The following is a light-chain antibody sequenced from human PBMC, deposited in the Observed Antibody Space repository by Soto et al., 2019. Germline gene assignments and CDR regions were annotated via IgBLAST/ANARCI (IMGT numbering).Light chain of an antibody. CDR2: GAS. CDR1: QSVSSNY. Sequence: EIVLTQSPGTLSLSPGERATLSCRASQSVSSNYLAWYQRKPGQAPRLLIYGASSRATGIPNRFSGSGSGTDFPLTITRLEPENFPVYYCQQYGSSPPTFGQGTKVEIK. V-gene: IGKV3-20*01. J-gene: IGKJ1*01. CDR3: QQYGSSPPT.